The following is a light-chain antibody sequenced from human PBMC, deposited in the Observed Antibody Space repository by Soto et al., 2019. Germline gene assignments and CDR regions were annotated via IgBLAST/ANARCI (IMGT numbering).Light chain of an antibody. CDR3: SSYTSSSIDDV. J-gene: IGLJ1*01. Sequence: QSALTQPASVSGSPGQSITISCTGTSSDVGGYNYVSWYQQHPGKAPKIMIYEVSNRPSGVSNRFSGSKSGNTASLTISGLQAEDEADYYCSSYTSSSIDDVFGTGTKVTVL. V-gene: IGLV2-14*01. CDR1: SSDVGGYNY. CDR2: EVS.